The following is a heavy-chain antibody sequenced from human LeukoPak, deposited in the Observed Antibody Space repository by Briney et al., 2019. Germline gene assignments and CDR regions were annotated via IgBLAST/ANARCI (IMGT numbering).Heavy chain of an antibody. V-gene: IGHV3-30*03. Sequence: PGRSLRLSCAASGFTFSSYGMHWVRQAPGKGLEWVAVISYDGSNKYYADSVKGRFTISRDNSKNTLYLQMNSLRAEDTAVYYCAREIPYGPLYGMDVWGQGTTVTVSS. D-gene: IGHD2-8*01. CDR3: AREIPYGPLYGMDV. CDR2: ISYDGSNK. CDR1: GFTFSSYG. J-gene: IGHJ6*02.